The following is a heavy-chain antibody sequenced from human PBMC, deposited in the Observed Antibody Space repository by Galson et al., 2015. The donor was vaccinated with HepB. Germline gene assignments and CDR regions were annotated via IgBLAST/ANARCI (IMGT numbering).Heavy chain of an antibody. CDR3: VKGRAYYCDY. Sequence: SLRLSCAASGFTFSSYAMHWVRQAPGKGLEYVSTVTGNGDSTYYADSVKGRFTISRDNSKNTLYLQMSSLRAEDTAVYYCVKGRAYYCDYWGQGTLVTVSS. D-gene: IGHD1-26*01. V-gene: IGHV3-64D*06. J-gene: IGHJ4*02. CDR1: GFTFSSYA. CDR2: VTGNGDST.